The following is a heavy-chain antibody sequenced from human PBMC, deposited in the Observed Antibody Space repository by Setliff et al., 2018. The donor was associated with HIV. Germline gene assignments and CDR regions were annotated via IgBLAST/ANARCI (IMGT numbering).Heavy chain of an antibody. Sequence: ASVKVSCKASGYTFIGHYIHWVRQAPGQGLEWMGWINPDSGDTKYAKKFQDRVSLTRDTSLSTAYMELSSLTSDDTAIYYCARDMFLIWARSLAKGDEFDPWGQGSLVTVSS. D-gene: IGHD3-16*01. J-gene: IGHJ5*02. CDR3: ARDMFLIWARSLAKGDEFDP. CDR2: INPDSGDT. V-gene: IGHV1-2*02. CDR1: GYTFIGHY.